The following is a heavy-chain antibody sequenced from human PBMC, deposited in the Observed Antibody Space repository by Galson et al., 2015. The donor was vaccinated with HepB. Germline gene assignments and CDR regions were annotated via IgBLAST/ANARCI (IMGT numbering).Heavy chain of an antibody. Sequence: SLRLYCAASGFTFSSFGMNWVRQAPGKGLESVSYISGSGSTIYYADSVTRRFTISRDNAQNSLLLQMNSLRDEDTAVYYCARAGSWSMDWGQGTLVTVSS. CDR3: ARAGSWSMD. J-gene: IGHJ4*02. CDR2: ISGSGSTI. CDR1: GFTFSSFG. D-gene: IGHD6-13*01. V-gene: IGHV3-48*02.